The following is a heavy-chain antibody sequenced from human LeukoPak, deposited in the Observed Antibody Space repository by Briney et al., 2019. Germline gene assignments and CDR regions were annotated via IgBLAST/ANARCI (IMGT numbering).Heavy chain of an antibody. V-gene: IGHV3-74*01. CDR2: INSDGSST. J-gene: IGHJ6*02. Sequence: PGGSLRLSCAASGFTFSSYWMHWVRQAPGKGLVWVSHINSDGSSTSYADSVKGRFTISRDNAKNTLYLQMNSLRAEDTAVYYCARGLAAAGYYYYGMDVWGQGTTVTVSS. CDR1: GFTFSSYW. CDR3: ARGLAAAGYYYYGMDV. D-gene: IGHD6-13*01.